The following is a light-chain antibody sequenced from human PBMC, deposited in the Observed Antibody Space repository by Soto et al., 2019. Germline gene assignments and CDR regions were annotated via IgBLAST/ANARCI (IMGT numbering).Light chain of an antibody. CDR2: DVS. Sequence: DIHMTQSPSSLSASVGDRVTITCQASQGIGNYLNWFQQKAGQAPKLLIYDVSNLQTGVPSRFSGSGSGTDFTFTISRLQPEDVAIYYCQQTYTTPEITFGQGTRLEIK. CDR3: QQTYTTPEIT. J-gene: IGKJ5*01. V-gene: IGKV1-33*01. CDR1: QGIGNY.